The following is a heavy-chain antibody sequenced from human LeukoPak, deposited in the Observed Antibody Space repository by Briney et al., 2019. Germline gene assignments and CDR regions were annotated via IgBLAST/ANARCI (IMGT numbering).Heavy chain of an antibody. CDR2: ISWNSGSI. J-gene: IGHJ3*02. Sequence: GRSLRLSCAASGFTFDDYAMHWVRQAPGKGLEWVSGISWNSGSIGYADSVKGRFTISRDNAKNSLYLQMNSLRAEDMALHYCAKEEPVGAFDIWGQGTMVTVSS. D-gene: IGHD1-14*01. CDR3: AKEEPVGAFDI. V-gene: IGHV3-9*03. CDR1: GFTFDDYA.